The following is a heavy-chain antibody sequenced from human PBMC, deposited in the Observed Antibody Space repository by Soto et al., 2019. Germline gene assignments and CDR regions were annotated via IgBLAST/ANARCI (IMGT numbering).Heavy chain of an antibody. CDR3: ARGEALDY. Sequence: QVQLQQWGAGLLKPSETLSLTCAVYGGSFSGYYWSWIRQPPGKGLEWIGEINHSGSTNYNPSLKSRVTMSVDTSKNQFSLKLSSVTAADTALYYCARGEALDYWGQGTLVTVSS. CDR2: INHSGST. CDR1: GGSFSGYY. J-gene: IGHJ4*02. V-gene: IGHV4-34*01.